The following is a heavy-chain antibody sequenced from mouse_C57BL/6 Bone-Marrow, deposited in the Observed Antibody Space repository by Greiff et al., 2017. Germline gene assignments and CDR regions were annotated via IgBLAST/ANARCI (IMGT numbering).Heavy chain of an antibody. J-gene: IGHJ3*01. CDR1: GFTFSSYA. CDR2: ISSGGDYI. V-gene: IGHV5-9-1*02. CDR3: TRDGDYCGSPTAY. D-gene: IGHD1-1*01. Sequence: EVKLVESGEGLVKPGGSLKLSCAASGFTFSSYAMSWVRQTPEKSLEWVAYISSGGDYIYYADTVKGRFTISRDNARNTMYLQMSSLKSEDTAMYYCTRDGDYCGSPTAYWGQGTLVTVSA.